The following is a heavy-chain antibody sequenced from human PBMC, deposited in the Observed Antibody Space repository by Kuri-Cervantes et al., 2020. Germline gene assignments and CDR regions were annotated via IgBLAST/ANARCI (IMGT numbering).Heavy chain of an antibody. Sequence: ESLKISCTVSGGSISSYYWSWIRQPPGKGLEWIGYIYYGGSTNYNPSLKSRVTISVDTSKNQFSLKLSSVTAADTAVYYCARGRDYSGGYFDYWGQGTLVTVSS. CDR2: IYYGGST. CDR1: GGSISSYY. V-gene: IGHV4-59*01. D-gene: IGHD5-12*01. CDR3: ARGRDYSGGYFDY. J-gene: IGHJ4*02.